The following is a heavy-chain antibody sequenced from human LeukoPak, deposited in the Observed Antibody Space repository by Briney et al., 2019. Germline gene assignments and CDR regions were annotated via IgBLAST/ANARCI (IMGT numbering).Heavy chain of an antibody. D-gene: IGHD2/OR15-2a*01. CDR3: VRDHAFAFDY. J-gene: IGHJ4*02. Sequence: GGSLRLSCVASGFTFSSYSMNWVRQAPGKGLEWVSYISRTSSTIYHADSVKGRFSISRDDAKNSLYLQMNSLRDEDTALYYCVRDHAFAFDYWGQGTLVTVSS. CDR1: GFTFSSYS. V-gene: IGHV3-48*02. CDR2: ISRTSSTI.